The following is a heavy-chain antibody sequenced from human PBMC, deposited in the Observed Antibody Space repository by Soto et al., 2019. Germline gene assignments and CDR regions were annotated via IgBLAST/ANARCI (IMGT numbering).Heavy chain of an antibody. CDR1: GLTVSGKKY. CDR3: AREGGDTCSGTNCYDYAMDV. D-gene: IGHD2-2*01. CDR2: LYDVDGS. J-gene: IGHJ6*02. Sequence: DVQLVESGGGLIQPGESLRLSCAAFGLTVSGKKYVAWVRQAPGKGLEWVSALYDVDGSFYADSVKGRFTTSSDSSKTTVYLQMDSLRVEDTAVYYCAREGGDTCSGTNCYDYAMDVWGQGTTVTVSS. V-gene: IGHV3-53*01.